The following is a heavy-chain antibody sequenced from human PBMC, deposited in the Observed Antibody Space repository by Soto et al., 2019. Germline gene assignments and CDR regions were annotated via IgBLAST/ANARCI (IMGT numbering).Heavy chain of an antibody. V-gene: IGHV6-1*01. CDR2: TYYRSKWYN. CDR3: ARVPVRDWYFDL. J-gene: IGHJ2*01. D-gene: IGHD3-3*01. CDR1: GDSVSSNSAA. Sequence: QVQLQQSGPGLVKPSQTLSLTCAISGDSVSSNSAAWNWIRLSPSRGLDWLGRTYYRSKWYNDYAVSVKSRITLNPDTSKNQFSLQLTSVPPEDTAVYYCARVPVRDWYFDLWGRGTLVTVSS.